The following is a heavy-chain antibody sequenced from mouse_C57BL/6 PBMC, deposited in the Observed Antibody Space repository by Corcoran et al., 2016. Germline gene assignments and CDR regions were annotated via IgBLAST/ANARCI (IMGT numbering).Heavy chain of an antibody. CDR2: INPNNGGT. Sequence: EVQLQQSGPVLVKPGASVKIPCKASGYTFTDYYMNWVKQSHGNSLEWIGDINPNNGGTSYNQKYKGKATLTVDKSSSTAYMELRSLTSEDSAVYYCARSYDYGPAWFAYWGQGTLVTVSA. CDR3: ARSYDYGPAWFAY. CDR1: GYTFTDYY. D-gene: IGHD1-1*02. V-gene: IGHV1-26*01. J-gene: IGHJ3*01.